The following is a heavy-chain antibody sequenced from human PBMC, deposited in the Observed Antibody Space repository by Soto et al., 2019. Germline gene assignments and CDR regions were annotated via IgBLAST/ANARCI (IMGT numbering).Heavy chain of an antibody. CDR1: GFTFSSYA. Sequence: EVQLLESGGGLVQPGGSLRLSCAASGFTFSSYAMSWVRQAPGKGLEWVSLISWDGGSTYYADSVKGRFTISRDNSKNSLYLQMNSLRTEDTALYYCAKNSRKQQLVRDYYYGMDVWGQGTTVTVSS. J-gene: IGHJ6*02. CDR3: AKNSRKQQLVRDYYYGMDV. V-gene: IGHV3-43*02. CDR2: ISWDGGST. D-gene: IGHD6-13*01.